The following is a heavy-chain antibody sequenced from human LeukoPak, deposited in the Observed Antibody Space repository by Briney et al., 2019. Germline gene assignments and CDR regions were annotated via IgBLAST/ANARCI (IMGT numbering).Heavy chain of an antibody. CDR2: IYYSGST. J-gene: IGHJ4*02. CDR1: GGSISSAGYY. V-gene: IGHV4-31*03. CDR3: ARLSILTGYVIDY. D-gene: IGHD3-9*01. Sequence: SQTLSLTCTVSGGSISSAGYYWNWIRQHPGKGLEWIGYIYYSGSTNYNPSLKGRVTISVDTSKNQFSLKLSSVTAADTAVYYCARLSILTGYVIDYWGQGTLVTVSS.